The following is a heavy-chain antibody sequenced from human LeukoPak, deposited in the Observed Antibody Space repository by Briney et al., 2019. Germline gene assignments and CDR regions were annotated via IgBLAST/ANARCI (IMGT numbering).Heavy chain of an antibody. Sequence: AASVKVSCKASGYTFTDYYMHWVRQAPGQGLEWMGWINPNSGGTNYAQNFQGRVTMTRDTSISTAYMELSRLRSDDTAVYYCARDVYIVGATDYWGQGTLVTVSS. CDR1: GYTFTDYY. J-gene: IGHJ4*02. D-gene: IGHD1-26*01. V-gene: IGHV1-2*02. CDR3: ARDVYIVGATDY. CDR2: INPNSGGT.